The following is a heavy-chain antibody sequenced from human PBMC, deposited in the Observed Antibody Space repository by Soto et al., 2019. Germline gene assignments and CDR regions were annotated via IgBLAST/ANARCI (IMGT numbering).Heavy chain of an antibody. CDR1: GFDFGSFG. CDR2: IVVGNGNT. D-gene: IGHD2-15*01. J-gene: IGHJ6*02. Sequence: GASVKVSCKASGFDFGSFGMQWVRQAHGQGLEWIGWIVVGNGNTNYAPQFRGRVTITRDMSTRTTYIDLYNLRSEDTAVYFCSTDSPDIAIGWPAWRQRTSVTVS. CDR3: STDSPDIAIGWPA. V-gene: IGHV1-58*02.